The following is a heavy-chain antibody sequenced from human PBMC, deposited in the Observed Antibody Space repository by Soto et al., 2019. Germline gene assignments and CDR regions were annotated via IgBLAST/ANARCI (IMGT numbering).Heavy chain of an antibody. CDR2: INPNSGGT. CDR3: ARSLVGALPFAY. J-gene: IGHJ4*02. D-gene: IGHD1-26*01. Sequence: AAVKVSCKASGYTFTGYYMHWVRQAPGQGLEWMGWINPNSGGTNYAQKFQGRVTMTRDTSISTAYMELSRLRSDDTAVYYCARSLVGALPFAYCGQGTLVTVSS. CDR1: GYTFTGYY. V-gene: IGHV1-2*02.